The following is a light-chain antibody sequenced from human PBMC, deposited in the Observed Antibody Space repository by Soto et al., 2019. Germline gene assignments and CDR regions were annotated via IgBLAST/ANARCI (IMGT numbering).Light chain of an antibody. Sequence: VLTRSPGTLSFSPGKGGTLSCRASQSVPGSSSGWCQQKPGQGQAPRLRVYGASSRATDIPDRFSGSASGTDFTLAITRLEPEDFPVFYCQQYGISHITFGQGTRLEIK. CDR3: QQYGISHIT. V-gene: IGKV3-20*01. CDR2: GAS. CDR1: QSVPGSS. J-gene: IGKJ5*01.